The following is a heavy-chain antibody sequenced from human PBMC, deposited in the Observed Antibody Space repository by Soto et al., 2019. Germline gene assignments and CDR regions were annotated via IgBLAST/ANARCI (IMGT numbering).Heavy chain of an antibody. CDR1: GGTFSSYT. D-gene: IGHD4-17*01. J-gene: IGHJ5*02. Sequence: QVQLVQSGAEVKKPGSSVKVSCKASGGTFSSYTISWVRQAPGQGLEWMGRIIPILGIANYAQKFQGRVTMTADKSTSPAYMELSSLRSEDKAVYYCAREIDCGGNEGGVKNGFDPWGQGTLVTVSS. V-gene: IGHV1-69*08. CDR2: IIPILGIA. CDR3: AREIDCGGNEGGVKNGFDP.